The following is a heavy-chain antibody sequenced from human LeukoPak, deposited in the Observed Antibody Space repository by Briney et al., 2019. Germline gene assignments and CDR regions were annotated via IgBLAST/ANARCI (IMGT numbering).Heavy chain of an antibody. Sequence: PGGSLRLSCAASGFTFSSYSMNWVRQAPGKGLEWVSYISSSSSTIYYADSVKGRFTISRDNAKNSLYLQMNSLRAEDTAVYYCARGKTPAVTTPFDYWGQGTLVTVSS. CDR3: ARGKTPAVTTPFDY. CDR1: GFTFSSYS. CDR2: ISSSSSTI. J-gene: IGHJ4*02. V-gene: IGHV3-48*04. D-gene: IGHD4-17*01.